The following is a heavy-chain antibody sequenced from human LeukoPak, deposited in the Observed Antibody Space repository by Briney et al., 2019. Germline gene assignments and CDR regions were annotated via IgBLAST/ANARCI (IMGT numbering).Heavy chain of an antibody. CDR1: GYTFTNYE. CDR3: ARGLGSYDSSELTWPMISF. J-gene: IGHJ4*02. Sequence: ASVTVSFKASGYTFTNYEINWVRQAAGHGLEWLGWMNPNSGDTAYAQKFQGRITMTRSTSITTAYMELSGLRSDDTAVYYCARGLGSYDSSELTWPMISFWGQGTQVTVSS. D-gene: IGHD3-22*01. V-gene: IGHV1-8*01. CDR2: MNPNSGDT.